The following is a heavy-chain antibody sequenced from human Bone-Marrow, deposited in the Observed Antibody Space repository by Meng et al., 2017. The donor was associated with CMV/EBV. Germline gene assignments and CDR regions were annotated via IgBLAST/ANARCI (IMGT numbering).Heavy chain of an antibody. Sequence: GESLKISCAASGFTFSSYEMNWVRQAPGKGLEWVSYISSSGSNIYYADSVKGRFTISRDNAKNSLYLQMNSLRAEDTAVYYCARVCVPTHTSRAFYYFDYWGQGTLVTVSS. V-gene: IGHV3-48*03. CDR1: GFTFSSYE. CDR3: ARVCVPTHTSRAFYYFDY. CDR2: ISSSGSNI. D-gene: IGHD3-3*02. J-gene: IGHJ4*02.